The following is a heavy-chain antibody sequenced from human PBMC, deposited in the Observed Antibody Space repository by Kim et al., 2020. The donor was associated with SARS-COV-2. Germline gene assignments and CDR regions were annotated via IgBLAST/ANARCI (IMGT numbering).Heavy chain of an antibody. CDR1: GFTFSNAW. D-gene: IGHD6-19*01. Sequence: GGSLRLSCAASGFTFSNAWMSWVRQAPGKGLEWVGRIKSKTDGGTTDYAAPVKGRFTISRDDSKNTLYLQMNSLKTEDTAVYYCTTEIDVAVAGTRDYWGQGTLVTVSS. CDR2: IKSKTDGGTT. V-gene: IGHV3-15*01. J-gene: IGHJ4*02. CDR3: TTEIDVAVAGTRDY.